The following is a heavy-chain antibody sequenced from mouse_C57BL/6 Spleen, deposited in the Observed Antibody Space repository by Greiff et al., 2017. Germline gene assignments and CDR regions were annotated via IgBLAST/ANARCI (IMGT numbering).Heavy chain of an antibody. D-gene: IGHD2-4*01. CDR3: ARRGPWDDYDSWFAY. V-gene: IGHV1-82*01. Sequence: QVQLQQSGPELVKPGASVKISCKASGYAFSSSWMNWVKQRPGKGLEWIGRIYPGDGDTNYNGKFKGKATLTADKSSSTAYMQLSSLTSEDSAVYFCARRGPWDDYDSWFAYWGQGTLVTVSA. J-gene: IGHJ3*01. CDR2: IYPGDGDT. CDR1: GYAFSSSW.